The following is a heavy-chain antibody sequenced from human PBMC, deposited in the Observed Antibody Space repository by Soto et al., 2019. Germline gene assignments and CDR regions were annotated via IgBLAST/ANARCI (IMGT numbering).Heavy chain of an antibody. J-gene: IGHJ4*02. CDR2: IYHSGST. V-gene: IGHV4-4*02. CDR1: GGSISSSNW. Sequence: QVQLQESGPGLVKPSGTLSLTCAVSGGSISSSNWWSWVRQPPGKGLEWIGEIYHSGSTNYNPSLKSRVTISVDKSKNQFSLKLSAVTAADTAVYYCASVGPNRAVAGIGQGFDYWGQGTLVTVSS. D-gene: IGHD6-19*01. CDR3: ASVGPNRAVAGIGQGFDY.